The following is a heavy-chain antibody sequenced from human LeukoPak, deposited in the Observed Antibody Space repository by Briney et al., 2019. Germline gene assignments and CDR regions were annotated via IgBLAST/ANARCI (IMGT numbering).Heavy chain of an antibody. Sequence: SCKASGYTFTGNHMHWVRQAPGKGLEWVAVIWYDGSNKYYADSVKGRFTISRDNSKNTLYLQMNSLRAEDTAVYYCARDGMDVWGQGTTVTVSS. CDR3: ARDGMDV. CDR1: GYTFTGNH. V-gene: IGHV3-33*01. CDR2: IWYDGSNK. J-gene: IGHJ6*02.